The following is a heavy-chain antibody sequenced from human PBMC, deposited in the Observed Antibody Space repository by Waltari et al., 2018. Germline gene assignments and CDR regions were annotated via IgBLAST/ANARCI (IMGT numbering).Heavy chain of an antibody. J-gene: IGHJ4*02. CDR3: ASPSRHSSGRYLDY. CDR1: GGSISSSSYY. V-gene: IGHV4-39*01. D-gene: IGHD6-19*01. CDR2: IYYSGST. Sequence: QLQLQESGPGLVKPSETLSLTCPVSGGSISSSSYYCGWLRQPPGKGLEWIGSIYYSGSTYYNPSLKSRVTISVDTSKNQFSLKLSSVTAADTAVYYCASPSRHSSGRYLDYWGQGTLVTVSS.